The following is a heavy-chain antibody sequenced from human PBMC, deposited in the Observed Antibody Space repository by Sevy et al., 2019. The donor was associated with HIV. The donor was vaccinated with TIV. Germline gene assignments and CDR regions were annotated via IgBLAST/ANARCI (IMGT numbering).Heavy chain of an antibody. CDR2: IRQDGSEM. V-gene: IGHV3-7*03. Sequence: GGSLRLSCKASGFTFSSFWMQWVRQALGKGLEWVANIRQDGSEMYYVGSVKGRFTISRDNAKNALYLQMDGLRAEDTAVYYCARRYFDLWGQGTLVTVSS. CDR3: ARRYFDL. J-gene: IGHJ4*02. CDR1: GFTFSSFW.